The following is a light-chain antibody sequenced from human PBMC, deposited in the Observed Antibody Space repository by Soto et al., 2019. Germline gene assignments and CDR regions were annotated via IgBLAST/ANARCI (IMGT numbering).Light chain of an antibody. CDR1: SSDVGGYNY. CDR3: SSYTTSGTWV. CDR2: EVS. J-gene: IGLJ3*02. Sequence: QSALTQPASVSGSPGQSITISCTGTSSDVGGYNYVSWYQQHPRKAPKLMIYEVSNRPSGVSNRFSGSKSGNTASLTISGLQAEDEADYYCSSYTTSGTWVFGGGTKLTVL. V-gene: IGLV2-14*01.